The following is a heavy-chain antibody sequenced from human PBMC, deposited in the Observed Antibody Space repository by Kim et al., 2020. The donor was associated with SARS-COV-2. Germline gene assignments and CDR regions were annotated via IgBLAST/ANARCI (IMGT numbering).Heavy chain of an antibody. Sequence: SETLSLTCTVSGGSISSGGYYWSWIRQHPGKGLEWIGYIYYSGSTYYNPSLKSRVTISVDTSKNQFSLKLSSVTAADTAVYYCAGEDCSGGSCYGFDPWGQGTLVTVSS. CDR1: GGSISSGGYY. CDR2: IYYSGST. CDR3: AGEDCSGGSCYGFDP. J-gene: IGHJ5*02. D-gene: IGHD2-15*01. V-gene: IGHV4-31*03.